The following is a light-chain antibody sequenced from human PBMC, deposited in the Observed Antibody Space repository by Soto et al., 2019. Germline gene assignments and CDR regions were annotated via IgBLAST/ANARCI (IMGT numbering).Light chain of an antibody. CDR2: GAS. Sequence: EIVLTQSPGTLSLSQGERATLSCRASASVRSSYLAWYQQKPGQAPRLLIYGASSSATGIPDRFSGSGSGTDYTLTISRLEPEDFAVYYCQQRGNWPPGFTFGHGTKVDI. CDR3: QQRGNWPPGFT. J-gene: IGKJ3*01. CDR1: ASVRSSY. V-gene: IGKV3D-20*02.